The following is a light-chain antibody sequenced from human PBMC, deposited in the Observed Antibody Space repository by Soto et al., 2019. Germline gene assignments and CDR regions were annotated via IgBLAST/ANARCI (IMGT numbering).Light chain of an antibody. V-gene: IGKV1-9*01. J-gene: IGKJ4*01. CDR3: QQLNSEGLT. CDR1: QGISSY. CDR2: AAS. Sequence: DIQLTQSPSFLSASVGHRVTITCRASQGISSYLAWYQQKPGKAPKLLIYAASTLQSGVPSRFSGSGSGTEFTLRISSLQPEDFATYYCQQLNSEGLTFGGGTKVEIK.